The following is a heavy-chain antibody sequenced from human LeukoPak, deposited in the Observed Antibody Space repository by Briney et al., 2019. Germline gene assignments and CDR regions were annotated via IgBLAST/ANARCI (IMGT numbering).Heavy chain of an antibody. Sequence: GGSLRLSCAVSGFTFSSYAMHWVRQAPGKGLEWVAVISYDGSNKYYADSVKGRFTISRDNSKNTLYLQMNSLRGQDTAVHYFARDPSDVDTALDYWGQGTLVTVSS. CDR3: ARDPSDVDTALDY. CDR2: ISYDGSNK. D-gene: IGHD5-18*01. J-gene: IGHJ4*02. CDR1: GFTFSSYA. V-gene: IGHV3-30-3*01.